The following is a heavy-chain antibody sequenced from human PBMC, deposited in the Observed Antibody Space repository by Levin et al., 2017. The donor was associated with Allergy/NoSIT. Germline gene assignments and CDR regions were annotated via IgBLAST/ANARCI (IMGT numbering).Heavy chain of an antibody. V-gene: IGHV3-73*01. CDR3: TRHVGDY. CDR1: GFTFSGSA. D-gene: IGHD1-26*01. Sequence: ETLSLTCAASGFTFSGSAMHWVRQASGKGLEWVGHIRSKANSYATAYAASVKGRFTISRDDSKKMAFLQMNSLKTEDTAVYYCTRHVGDYWGQGTLVTVSS. CDR2: IRSKANSYAT. J-gene: IGHJ4*02.